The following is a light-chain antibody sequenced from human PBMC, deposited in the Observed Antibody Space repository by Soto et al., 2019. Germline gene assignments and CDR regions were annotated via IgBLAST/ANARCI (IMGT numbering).Light chain of an antibody. CDR1: QSVSSNY. CDR2: GAS. V-gene: IGKV3-20*01. CDR3: QQYGSSPPT. Sequence: EIVLTQSPGTLSLSPGERATLSCRASQSVSSNYLAWYQQKPGQAPRLLIYGASSRATGIPDRFSGSGSGTDFTITVSRLEPEDFAVFYCQQYGSSPPTFGQGTKVEIK. J-gene: IGKJ2*01.